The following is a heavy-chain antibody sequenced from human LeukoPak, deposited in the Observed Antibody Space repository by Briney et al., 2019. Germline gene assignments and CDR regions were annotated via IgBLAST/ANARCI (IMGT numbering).Heavy chain of an antibody. J-gene: IGHJ6*03. V-gene: IGHV4-4*07. CDR1: GGSISSYY. CDR2: IYTSGST. CDR3: AREWADGCSGGSCYSLGYYYYYMDV. Sequence: NPSETLSLTCTVSGGSISSYYWSWIRQPAGKGLEWIGRIYTSGSTNYNPSLKSRVTTSVDTSKNQFSLKLSSVTAADTAVYYCAREWADGCSGGSCYSLGYYYYYMDVWGKGTTVTVSS. D-gene: IGHD2-15*01.